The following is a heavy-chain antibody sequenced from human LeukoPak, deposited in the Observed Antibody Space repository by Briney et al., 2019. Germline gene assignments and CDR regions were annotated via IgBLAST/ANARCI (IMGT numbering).Heavy chain of an antibody. V-gene: IGHV3-30-3*01. CDR3: ARDLTKRPYYLLDY. Sequence: GGSLRLSCAASGFTFSSYAMHWVRQAPGKGLEWVAVISYDGSNKYYADSVKGRYTISRDNSKNTLYLQMNSLRAEDTAVYYCARDLTKRPYYLLDYWGQGTLVTVSS. D-gene: IGHD2/OR15-2a*01. CDR1: GFTFSSYA. CDR2: ISYDGSNK. J-gene: IGHJ4*02.